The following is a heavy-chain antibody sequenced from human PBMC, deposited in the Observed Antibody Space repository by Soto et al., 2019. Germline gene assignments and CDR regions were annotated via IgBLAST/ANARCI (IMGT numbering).Heavy chain of an antibody. CDR3: ARDQNYDFWSGQFYYYGLDV. Sequence: QVQLVESGGGLVKPGGSLRLSCAASGFTFSDYYMHWIRQAPGKGLEWVSYITNSGSTIHYADSVKGRFTISRDNAKNSLYLHMNSLRAEDTAVYYCARDQNYDFWSGQFYYYGLDVWGQGTTVTVSS. CDR1: GFTFSDYY. D-gene: IGHD3-3*01. V-gene: IGHV3-11*01. J-gene: IGHJ6*02. CDR2: ITNSGSTI.